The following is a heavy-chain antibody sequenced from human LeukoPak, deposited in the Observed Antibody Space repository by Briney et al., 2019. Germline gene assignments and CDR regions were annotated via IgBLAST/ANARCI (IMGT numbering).Heavy chain of an antibody. CDR2: IWYDGSNK. J-gene: IGHJ6*02. CDR1: GFTFSNYG. Sequence: GGSLRLSCAASGFTFSNYGMHWVRQAPGKGLEWVAVIWYDGSNKYYADSMKGRFTISRDNSKNTLYLQMNSLRAEDTAVYYCARGATVTTFVSSQRDYYYYHGMDVWGQGTTVTVSS. CDR3: ARGATVTTFVSSQRDYYYYHGMDV. D-gene: IGHD4-17*01. V-gene: IGHV3-33*01.